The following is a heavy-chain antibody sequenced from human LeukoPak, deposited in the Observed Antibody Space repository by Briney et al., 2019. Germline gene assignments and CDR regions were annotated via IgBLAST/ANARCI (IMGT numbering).Heavy chain of an antibody. Sequence: GESLKISSKGSGYSFTNYWINWVRQMPGKGLEWMGRIDPSDSYINYSPSFQGHVNISADKSISTAYLQWSSLKASDTAMYYCARVSMTTVIDFDYWGQGTLVTVSS. J-gene: IGHJ4*02. D-gene: IGHD4-17*01. CDR1: GYSFTNYW. V-gene: IGHV5-10-1*01. CDR2: IDPSDSYI. CDR3: ARVSMTTVIDFDY.